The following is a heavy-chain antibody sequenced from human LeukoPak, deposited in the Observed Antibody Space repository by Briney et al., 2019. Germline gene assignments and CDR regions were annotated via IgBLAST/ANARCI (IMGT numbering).Heavy chain of an antibody. V-gene: IGHV3-9*01. J-gene: IGHJ4*02. Sequence: PGGSLRLSCAASGFTFSSYAMSWVRQAPGKGLDWVSGISWDGGVIGYADSAKGRFTISRDNAKRYLYLQMNSLTTEDTAWYYCAKDVGKGVGAPSDWGQGILVTVSS. CDR3: AKDVGKGVGAPSD. CDR1: GFTFSSYA. CDR2: ISWDGGVI. D-gene: IGHD1-26*01.